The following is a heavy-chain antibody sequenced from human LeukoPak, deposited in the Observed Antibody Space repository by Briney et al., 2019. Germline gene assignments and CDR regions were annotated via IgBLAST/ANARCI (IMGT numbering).Heavy chain of an antibody. V-gene: IGHV3-30*18. CDR1: GFTFSSYG. CDR3: AKVFVLMRGTPENWFDP. Sequence: GGSLRLSCAASGFTFSSYGIHWVRQAPGKGLEWVAVISDHGSEKYYADSVRGRFTISRDNSMDTLYLQMNSLRDEDTAIYFCAKVFVLMRGTPENWFDPWGQGTLVTVSS. CDR2: ISDHGSEK. D-gene: IGHD1-14*01. J-gene: IGHJ5*02.